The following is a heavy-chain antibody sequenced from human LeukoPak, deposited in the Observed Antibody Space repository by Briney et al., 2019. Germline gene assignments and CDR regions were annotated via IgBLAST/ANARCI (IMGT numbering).Heavy chain of an antibody. J-gene: IGHJ4*02. CDR2: IYSGGST. V-gene: IGHV3-53*01. D-gene: IGHD3-16*01. CDR1: GFTVSSNY. Sequence: GGSLRLSCATSGFTVSSNYMSWVRQAPGKGLEWVSVIYSGGSTYYADSVKGRFTSSRGNAKNSVYLQMNSLRAEDTAIYYCARSSWGSSTNSWGQGTLVTVSS. CDR3: ARSSWGSSTNS.